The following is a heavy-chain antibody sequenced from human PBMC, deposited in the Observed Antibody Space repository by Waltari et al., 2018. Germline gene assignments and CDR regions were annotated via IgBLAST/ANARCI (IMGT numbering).Heavy chain of an antibody. V-gene: IGHV1-2*06. CDR2: INPNSGGT. J-gene: IGHJ6*03. CDR3: ARVSGFGEIYYYYMDV. CDR1: GYTFTGYY. D-gene: IGHD3-10*01. Sequence: QVQLVQSGAEVKKPGASVKVSCKASGYTFTGYYMHWVRPAPGQGLEWMGRINPNSGGTNYAQKFQGRVTMTRDTSISTAYMELSRLRSDDTAVYYCARVSGFGEIYYYYMDVWGKGTTVTVSS.